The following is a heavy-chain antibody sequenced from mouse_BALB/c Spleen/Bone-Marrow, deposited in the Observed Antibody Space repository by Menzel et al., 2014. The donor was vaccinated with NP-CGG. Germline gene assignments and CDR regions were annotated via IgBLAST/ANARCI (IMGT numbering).Heavy chain of an antibody. J-gene: IGHJ3*01. V-gene: IGHV4-1*02. CDR1: GFDLSRYW. Sequence: SGAGLVQPGGSVKLSCAASGFDLSRYWMRWVRQGPGQGLEWIGEINPDSRTTNYTPSLKERFIITRDNAKNTLSLQMSKVRSEDTALYFYARCGYCDWLAYWGQGTLVTVSA. CDR2: INPDSRTT. D-gene: IGHD2-3*01. CDR3: ARCGYCDWLAY.